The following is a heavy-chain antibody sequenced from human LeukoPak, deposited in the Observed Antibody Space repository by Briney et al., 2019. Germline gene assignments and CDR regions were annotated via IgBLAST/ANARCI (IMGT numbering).Heavy chain of an antibody. CDR2: INPNSGGT. D-gene: IGHD4-17*01. CDR3: AREAPDYGDYVFDY. CDR1: GYTFTVYY. Sequence: ASVKVSCTASGYTFTVYYMHWVRQAPGQGIAWMGWINPNSGGTNYAQKFQGRVTMTRDTSISTAYMELSRLRSDDTAVYYCAREAPDYGDYVFDYWGQGTLVTVSS. J-gene: IGHJ4*02. V-gene: IGHV1-2*02.